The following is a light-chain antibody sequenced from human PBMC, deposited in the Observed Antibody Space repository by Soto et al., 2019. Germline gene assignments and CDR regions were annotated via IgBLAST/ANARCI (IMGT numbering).Light chain of an antibody. CDR1: QTVRNNY. J-gene: IGKJ4*01. CDR2: DAS. Sequence: EFVLTQSPGTLSLSPGERATLSCRASQTVRNNYLAWYQQKPGQAPRLLIYDASSRATGIPDRFSGGGSGTDFTLTISRLEPEDFAVYYCQQFSSYPLTVGGGTKVDLK. V-gene: IGKV3-20*01. CDR3: QQFSSYPLT.